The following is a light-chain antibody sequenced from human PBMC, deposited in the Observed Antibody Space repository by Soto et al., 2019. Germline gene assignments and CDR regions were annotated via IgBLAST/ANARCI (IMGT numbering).Light chain of an antibody. CDR3: AASDDSLNGYV. J-gene: IGLJ1*01. CDR1: SSNIGSNT. V-gene: IGLV1-44*01. Sequence: QSVLTQPPSASGTPGQRVTISCSGSSSNIGSNTVNWYQQLPGTAPKLLIYSNNQRPSGVPDRFSGSKSGPSASLAISGLQSEDEADYYCAASDDSLNGYVFGTGTKVTVL. CDR2: SNN.